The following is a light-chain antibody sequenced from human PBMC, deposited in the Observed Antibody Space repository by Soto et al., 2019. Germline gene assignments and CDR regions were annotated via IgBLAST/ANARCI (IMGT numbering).Light chain of an antibody. J-gene: IGKJ1*01. CDR3: QQYGSSPPWT. CDR2: GAS. V-gene: IGKV3-20*01. Sequence: EIVLTQSPGTLCLSPGERATLSCRASQSVDSSYLAWYQQKPGQAPRLLIYGASRRATGISDRFSGSGSGTDFTLTISRLEPEDIAVYYCQQYGSSPPWTFGQGTKMEIK. CDR1: QSVDSSY.